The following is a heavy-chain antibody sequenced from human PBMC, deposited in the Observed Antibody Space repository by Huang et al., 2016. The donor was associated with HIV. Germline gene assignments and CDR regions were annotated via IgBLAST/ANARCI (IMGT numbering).Heavy chain of an antibody. D-gene: IGHD3-10*01. CDR3: ARGFNYYASDNLGVYYFDS. Sequence: QVQLKQWGAGLLKPSETLSLTCAVYGGAFRGSSWTWIRQFPETGLEWIGDINHNVKSTYNPSLSARVTSSTDTSKNHFSLHLTSVTAADTALYYCARGFNYYASDNLGVYYFDSWGLGTLVTVSP. CDR1: GGAFRGSS. V-gene: IGHV4-34*02. CDR2: INHNVKS. J-gene: IGHJ4*02.